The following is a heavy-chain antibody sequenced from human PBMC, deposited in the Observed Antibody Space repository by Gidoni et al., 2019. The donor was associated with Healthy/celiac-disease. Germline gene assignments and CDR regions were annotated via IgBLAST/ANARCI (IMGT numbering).Heavy chain of an antibody. D-gene: IGHD3-10*01. J-gene: IGHJ4*02. CDR3: ARDFSDGGDGYFDY. CDR2: INAGNSNT. CDR1: GYTFTSYA. Sequence: QVQLVQSGAEETKPGASVQVSCKASGYTFTSYAMHWVRQAPGQRLEWMGWINAGNSNTKYSQKFQGRVTITRDTSASTAYMELSSLRSEDTAVYYCARDFSDGGDGYFDYWGQGTLVTVSS. V-gene: IGHV1-3*05.